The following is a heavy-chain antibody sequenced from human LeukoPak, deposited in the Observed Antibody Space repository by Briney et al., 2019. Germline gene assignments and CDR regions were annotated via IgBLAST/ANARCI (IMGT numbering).Heavy chain of an antibody. J-gene: IGHJ6*02. CDR3: ARVGPLYGMDV. CDR1: GFTFSSYS. CDR2: IYYSGIT. D-gene: IGHD1-26*01. V-gene: IGHV4-59*08. Sequence: PGGSLRLPCTASGFTFSSYSMNWIREPPGKGVEWIGYIYYSGITNYNPSLKSRVTISVDTSKNQFSLRLSSVTAADTAVYYCARVGPLYGMDVWGQGTTVTVSS.